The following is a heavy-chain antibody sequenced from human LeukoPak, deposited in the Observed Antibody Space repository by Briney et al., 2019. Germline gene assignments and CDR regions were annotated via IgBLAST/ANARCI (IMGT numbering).Heavy chain of an antibody. D-gene: IGHD7-27*01. CDR2: INPNSGGT. CDR1: GYTLTELS. Sequence: GASVKVSCKVSGYTLTELSMHWVRQAPGQGLEWMGWINPNSGGTNYAQKFQGRVTMTRDTSISTAYMELSRLRSDDTAVYYCARDHRELGIRGEYYYYMDVWGKGTTVTVSS. V-gene: IGHV1-2*02. J-gene: IGHJ6*03. CDR3: ARDHRELGIRGEYYYYMDV.